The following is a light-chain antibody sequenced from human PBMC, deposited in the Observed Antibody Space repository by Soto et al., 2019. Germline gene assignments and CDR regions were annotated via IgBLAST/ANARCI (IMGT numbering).Light chain of an antibody. Sequence: QSVLTQPPSVSGAPGQRVTISCTGGSSNFGAGYDVHWYQQLPGTAPKLLIYXXXNRAXXXPXXFSGSKSSTSASLAITGXXXXXXXXXYCQSYDSSLTVHFGTGTKVTVL. CDR3: QSYDSSLTVH. J-gene: IGLJ1*01. V-gene: IGLV1-40*01. CDR1: SSNFGAGYD. CDR2: XXX.